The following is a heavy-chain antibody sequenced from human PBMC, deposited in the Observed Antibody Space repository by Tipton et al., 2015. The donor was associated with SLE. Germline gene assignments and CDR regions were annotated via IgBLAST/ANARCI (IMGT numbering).Heavy chain of an antibody. CDR3: AGRGYSSSWSSFDV. Sequence: RSLRLSCAASEFTFSNYGMHWVRQAPGKGLEWVAAISYDGSNEHYADSVKGRFTISRDNSKNTLYLQMNSLGAEDTAVYYCAGRGYSSSWSSFDVWGRGTLVTVSS. CDR2: ISYDGSNE. V-gene: IGHV3-30*03. CDR1: EFTFSNYG. D-gene: IGHD6-13*01. J-gene: IGHJ2*01.